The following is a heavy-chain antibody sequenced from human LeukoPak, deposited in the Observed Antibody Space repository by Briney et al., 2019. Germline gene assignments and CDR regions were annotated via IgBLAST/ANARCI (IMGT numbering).Heavy chain of an antibody. V-gene: IGHV1-69*13. CDR2: IIPIFGTA. CDR1: GGTFSSYA. J-gene: IGHJ4*02. D-gene: IGHD5-24*01. Sequence: SVKVSCKASGGTFSSYAISWVRQAPGQGLEWMGGIIPIFGTANYAQKFQGRVTITADESTSTAYMELSSLRSEDTAVYYCARGRDGYNGPFDYWGQGTLVTVSS. CDR3: ARGRDGYNGPFDY.